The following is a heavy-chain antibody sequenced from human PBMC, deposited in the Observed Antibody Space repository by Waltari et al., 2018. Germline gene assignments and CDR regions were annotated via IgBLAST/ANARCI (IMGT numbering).Heavy chain of an antibody. Sequence: EEQLVESGGRLVQSGGSLRLSCAASGFTVGDNYMTWVRQDPGKGLEWVSVSYHDGSTFYAESVKGRFTISREISRNEVSLQMHSVRGDDAGIYYCAREWSNATTWFGGYFDLWGQGTQVIVSS. CDR2: SYHDGST. CDR1: GFTVGDNY. V-gene: IGHV3-53*01. CDR3: AREWSNATTWFGGYFDL. J-gene: IGHJ4*02. D-gene: IGHD3-16*01.